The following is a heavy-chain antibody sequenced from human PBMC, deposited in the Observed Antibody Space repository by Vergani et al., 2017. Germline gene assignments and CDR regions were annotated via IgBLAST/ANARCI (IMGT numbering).Heavy chain of an antibody. J-gene: IGHJ6*03. D-gene: IGHD6-6*01. CDR2: IYYSGST. CDR1: GGSISSYY. V-gene: IGHV4-59*01. CDR3: ARGGIAARPYDYYYYMDV. Sequence: QVQLQESGPGLVKPSETLSLTCTVSGGSISSYYWSWIRQPPGKGLEWIGYIYYSGSTNYNPSLKSRVTISVDTSKNQFSLKLSSVTAADTAVYYCARGGIAARPYDYYYYMDVWGKGTTVTVSS.